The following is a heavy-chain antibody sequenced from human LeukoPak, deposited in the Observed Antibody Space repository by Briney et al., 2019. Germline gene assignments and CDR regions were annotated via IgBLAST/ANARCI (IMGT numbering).Heavy chain of an antibody. CDR3: EMRDRGYGLDI. D-gene: IGHD3-10*01. Sequence: PTGGSLRLSCAASGFSLRAYDLICVRQAPGKGLDCVSIINCGGDIMMYDDSVEGRFTISRHNYKNTVYVQNNSHRGEDTAVYYCEMRDRGYGLDIWGKGTMVTVSS. V-gene: IGHV3-23*01. CDR2: INCGGDIM. J-gene: IGHJ3*02. CDR1: GFSLRAYD.